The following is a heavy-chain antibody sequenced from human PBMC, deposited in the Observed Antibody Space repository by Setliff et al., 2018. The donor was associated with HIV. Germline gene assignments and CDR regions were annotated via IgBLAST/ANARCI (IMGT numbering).Heavy chain of an antibody. CDR1: GGSIRSGSYY. J-gene: IGHJ5*02. Sequence: PSETLSLTCTVSGGSIRSGSYYWTWIRQPAGKGLEWIGHISTSGSTNYNPSLKSRVTISVDSSKNQFSLRLSSVTAADTAVYYCAREWVLAATGTGIDPWGQGTLVTVPQ. V-gene: IGHV4-61*09. D-gene: IGHD6-13*01. CDR3: AREWVLAATGTGIDP. CDR2: ISTSGST.